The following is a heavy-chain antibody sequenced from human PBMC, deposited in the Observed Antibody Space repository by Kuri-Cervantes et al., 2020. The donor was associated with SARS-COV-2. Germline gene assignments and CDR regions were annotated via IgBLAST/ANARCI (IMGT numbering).Heavy chain of an antibody. J-gene: IGHJ4*02. V-gene: IGHV2-70*04. D-gene: IGHD6-19*01. CDR2: FDWDGDK. CDR3: ARTSWIAVGGGFDY. CDR1: GFSLSSNGMR. Sequence: SGPTLVKPTQTLTLTCTFSGFSLSSNGMRVSWIRQSPGKALEWLARFDWDGDKFYRPSLKTRLTISKDTSKNQVVLRVTNMDPGDTATYYCARTSWIAVGGGFDYWGQGILVTVSS.